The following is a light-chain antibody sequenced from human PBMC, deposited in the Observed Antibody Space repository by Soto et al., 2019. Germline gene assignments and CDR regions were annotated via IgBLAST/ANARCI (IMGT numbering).Light chain of an antibody. CDR3: QVWDSSTARV. CDR1: NIGSKT. J-gene: IGLJ3*02. Sequence: SYELTQPLSVSVALGQTATITCGGNNIGSKTVHWYQQKPGQAPVLVIYRDSNRPSGIPERFSGSNSGSTATLTISRAQAGDEADYYCQVWDSSTARVFGGGTKLTVL. V-gene: IGLV3-9*01. CDR2: RDS.